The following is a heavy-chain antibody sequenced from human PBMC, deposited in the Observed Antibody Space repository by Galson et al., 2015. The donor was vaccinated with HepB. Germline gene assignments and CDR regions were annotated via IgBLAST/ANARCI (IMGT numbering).Heavy chain of an antibody. D-gene: IGHD2-2*02. CDR3: AKVRPVVVVPVAISGFSY. CDR2: ISGSGGRT. Sequence: SLRLSCAASGFAFSSYAMSWVRQAPGKGLEWVSGISGSGGRTYYADSVKGRFTISRDNSKNTLYLQMNSLRAEDTAVYYCAKVRPVVVVPVAISGFSYWGQGTLVTVSS. J-gene: IGHJ4*02. CDR1: GFAFSSYA. V-gene: IGHV3-23*01.